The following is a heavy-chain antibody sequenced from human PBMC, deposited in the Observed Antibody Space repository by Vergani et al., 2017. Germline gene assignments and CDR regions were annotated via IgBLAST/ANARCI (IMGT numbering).Heavy chain of an antibody. Sequence: QVQLQQWGAGLLKPSKTLSLTCAVYGRSFSGYYWSWIRQPPGKGLEWIGEINHSGSTNYNPSLKSRVTISVDTSKNQFSLKLSSVTAADTAVYYCARGKQWLARRLGQDYWGQGTLVTVSS. CDR3: ARGKQWLARRLGQDY. J-gene: IGHJ4*02. V-gene: IGHV4-34*01. CDR2: INHSGST. D-gene: IGHD6-19*01. CDR1: GRSFSGYY.